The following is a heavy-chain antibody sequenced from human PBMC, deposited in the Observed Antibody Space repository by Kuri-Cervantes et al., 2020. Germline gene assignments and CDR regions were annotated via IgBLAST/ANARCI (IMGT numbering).Heavy chain of an antibody. Sequence: GESLKISCAAFGFTFSSYAMSWVRQAPGKGLEWVSAISGSGGSTYYADSVKGRFTISRDNSKNTLYLQMNSLRAEDTAVYYCARGVVVAATLGWFDPWGQGTLVTVSS. CDR2: ISGSGGST. J-gene: IGHJ5*02. CDR1: GFTFSSYA. V-gene: IGHV3-23*01. D-gene: IGHD2-15*01. CDR3: ARGVVVAATLGWFDP.